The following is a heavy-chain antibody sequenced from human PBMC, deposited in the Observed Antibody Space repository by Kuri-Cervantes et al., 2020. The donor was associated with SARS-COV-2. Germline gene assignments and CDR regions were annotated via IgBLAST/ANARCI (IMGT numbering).Heavy chain of an antibody. CDR2: IIPIFGTA. Sequence: SVKVSCKASGGTFSSYAISWVRQAPGQGLEWMGGIIPIFGTANYAQKFQGRVTITTDESTSTAYMELSRLRSDDTAVYYCARDWAYVDPGYFDYWGQGTLVTVSS. J-gene: IGHJ4*02. V-gene: IGHV1-69*05. CDR1: GGTFSSYA. CDR3: ARDWAYVDPGYFDY. D-gene: IGHD3-10*01.